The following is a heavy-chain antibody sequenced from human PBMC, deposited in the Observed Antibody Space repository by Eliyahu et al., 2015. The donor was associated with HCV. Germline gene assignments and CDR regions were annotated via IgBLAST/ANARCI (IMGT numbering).Heavy chain of an antibody. CDR1: GFTFNNYN. CDR2: ISTSGGTT. J-gene: IGHJ4*02. D-gene: IGHD1-26*01. V-gene: IGHV3-23*01. CDR3: AKGGGSYNLDY. Sequence: SCVASGFTFNNYNMCWVRQAPGKGLEWVSSISTSGGTTYYGDSVKGRFTTSRDNSKNTLYLQMNSLRSEDTALYFRAKGGGSYNLDYWGQGSLVHRLL.